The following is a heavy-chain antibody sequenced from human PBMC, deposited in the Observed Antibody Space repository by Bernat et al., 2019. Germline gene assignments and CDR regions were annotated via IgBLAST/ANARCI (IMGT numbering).Heavy chain of an antibody. Sequence: QVQLQQWGAGLLKPSETLSLTCAVYAGSFSGYYWSWIRQPPGKGLELIGEINHSGSINYHPSLKSRVTIAVDTSKNQFSMKLSSVTAADTAVYYCARDMVRGVYYYYGMDVWGQGTTVTVSS. CDR2: INHSGSI. J-gene: IGHJ6*02. CDR3: ARDMVRGVYYYYGMDV. D-gene: IGHD3-10*01. CDR1: AGSFSGYY. V-gene: IGHV4-34*01.